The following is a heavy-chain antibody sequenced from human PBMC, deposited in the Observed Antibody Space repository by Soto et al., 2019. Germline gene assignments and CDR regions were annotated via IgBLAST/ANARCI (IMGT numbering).Heavy chain of an antibody. V-gene: IGHV1-8*01. J-gene: IGHJ6*02. CDR2: MNPNSGNT. CDR1: GCTFTSYD. CDR3: ARVLRDSTIFGVVPHYYYYYGMDV. Sequence: ASVKVSCKASGCTFTSYDINWVRQATGQGLEWMGWMNPNSGNTGYAQKFQGRVTMTRNTSISTAYMELSSLRSEDTAVYYCARVLRDSTIFGVVPHYYYYYGMDVWGQGTTVTVSS. D-gene: IGHD3-3*01.